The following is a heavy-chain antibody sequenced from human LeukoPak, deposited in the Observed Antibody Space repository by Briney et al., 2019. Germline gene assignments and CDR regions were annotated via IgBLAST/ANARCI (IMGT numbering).Heavy chain of an antibody. CDR3: ARQVVRGGPNDY. D-gene: IGHD3-10*01. V-gene: IGHV5-51*01. J-gene: IGHJ4*02. Sequence: PGESLKISCKGSGYIFPSYWIGWVRQMPGKGLEWMGIIYPGDSDTRYSPSFQGQVTISADKSINTAFLQWSSVKASDTAMYYCARQVVRGGPNDYWGQGTLVTVSS. CDR1: GYIFPSYW. CDR2: IYPGDSDT.